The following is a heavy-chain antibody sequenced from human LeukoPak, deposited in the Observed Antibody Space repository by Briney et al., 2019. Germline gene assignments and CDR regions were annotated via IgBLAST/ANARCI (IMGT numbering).Heavy chain of an antibody. CDR2: IIPIFGIA. J-gene: IGHJ4*02. D-gene: IGHD4-11*01. Sequence: GASVKVSCKASGYTFTSYGISWVRQAPGQGLEWMGGIIPIFGIANYAQKFQGRVTITTDESTSTAYMELSSLRSEDTAVYYCARGVEGAVTTNFDYWGQGTLVTVSS. V-gene: IGHV1-69*05. CDR1: GYTFTSYG. CDR3: ARGVEGAVTTNFDY.